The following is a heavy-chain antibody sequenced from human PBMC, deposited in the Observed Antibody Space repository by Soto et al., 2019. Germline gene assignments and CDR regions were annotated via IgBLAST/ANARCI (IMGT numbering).Heavy chain of an antibody. CDR2: ISSSGSTI. Sequence: GGSLRLSCAASGFTLSSYEMNWVRQAPGKGLEWVSYISSSGSTIYYADSVKGRFTISRDNAKNSLYLQMNSLRAEDTAVYYCARDRRRIEARPPYYYYYYGMDVWGQGTTVTVSS. V-gene: IGHV3-48*03. D-gene: IGHD6-6*01. CDR3: ARDRRRIEARPPYYYYYYGMDV. J-gene: IGHJ6*02. CDR1: GFTLSSYE.